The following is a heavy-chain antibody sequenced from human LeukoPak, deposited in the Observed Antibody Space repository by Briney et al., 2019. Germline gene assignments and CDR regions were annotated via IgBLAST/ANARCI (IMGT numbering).Heavy chain of an antibody. J-gene: IGHJ4*02. CDR3: AKYSSGYPYPDY. D-gene: IGHD3-22*01. V-gene: IGHV5-51*01. CDR1: GYSFTNYW. Sequence: KSGGTLRLSCKGYGYSFTNYWIAWVRQMPWKGLEWMGIIYPTDSDTTYTPSFQGQVTISADKSISTAYLQWNTLQASDTAMYYCAKYSSGYPYPDYWGQGTLVTVSS. CDR2: IYPTDSDT.